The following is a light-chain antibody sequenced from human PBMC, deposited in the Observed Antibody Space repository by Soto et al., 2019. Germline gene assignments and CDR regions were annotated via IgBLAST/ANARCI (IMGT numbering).Light chain of an antibody. Sequence: QSALTQPPPASGSPGQSVTISCTGTSSDVGGYNYVSWYQQHPGKAPKLMIYEVSNRPSGVPDRFSGSKSGNTASLTVSGLQAEDEADYYCSSYAGSNEVFGGGTKLTVL. CDR3: SSYAGSNEV. V-gene: IGLV2-8*01. CDR2: EVS. J-gene: IGLJ2*01. CDR1: SSDVGGYNY.